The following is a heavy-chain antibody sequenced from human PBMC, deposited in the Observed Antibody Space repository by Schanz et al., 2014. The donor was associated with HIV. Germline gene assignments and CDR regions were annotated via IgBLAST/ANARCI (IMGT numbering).Heavy chain of an antibody. V-gene: IGHV3-11*01. CDR2: IDRSSYTI. CDR3: ATGPGLVGAIDY. J-gene: IGHJ4*02. CDR1: GFTFSDYY. D-gene: IGHD1-26*01. Sequence: QVQLVESGGGLVKPGGSLRLSCAASGFTFSDYYMSWIRQAPGRGLEWLSYIDRSSYTINYADSVKGRFTISRDNANNSLFLQMNSLRAEDTAVYYCATGPGLVGAIDYWGQGTLVIVSS.